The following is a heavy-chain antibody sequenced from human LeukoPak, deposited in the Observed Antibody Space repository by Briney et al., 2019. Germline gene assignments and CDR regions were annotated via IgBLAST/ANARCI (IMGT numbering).Heavy chain of an antibody. J-gene: IGHJ4*02. Sequence: PGGSLRLSCAASGFTVSTNFMAWVRQAPGKGLEWLSVILSGGSSEYADSVKGRFTISRDTSKNTVYLQMNSLRAEDTAVYYCARDRPTGASRLFVVQWGQGTLVTVSS. CDR2: ILSGGSS. CDR3: ARDRPTGASRLFVVQ. V-gene: IGHV3-53*01. D-gene: IGHD3-3*01. CDR1: GFTVSTNF.